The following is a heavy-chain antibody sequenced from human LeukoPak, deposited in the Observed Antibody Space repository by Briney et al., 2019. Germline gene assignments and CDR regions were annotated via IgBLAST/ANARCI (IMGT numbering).Heavy chain of an antibody. Sequence: SETLSLTRTVSGGSISSSSYYWGWIRQPPGKGLEWIGSIYYSGSTYYNPSLKSRVTISVDTSKDQFSLKLSSVTAADTAVYYCARREVVAAPPCDNWGPGTLVTVSS. CDR1: GGSISSSSYY. CDR3: ARREVVAAPPCDN. CDR2: IYYSGST. J-gene: IGHJ4*02. V-gene: IGHV4-39*01. D-gene: IGHD2-15*01.